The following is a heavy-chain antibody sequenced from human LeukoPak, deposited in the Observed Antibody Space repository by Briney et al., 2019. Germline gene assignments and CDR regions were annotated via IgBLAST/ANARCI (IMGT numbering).Heavy chain of an antibody. CDR2: ISSSSNYI. CDR1: EFSVGSNY. D-gene: IGHD2-21*02. V-gene: IGHV3-21*01. J-gene: IGHJ3*02. Sequence: PGGSLRLSCAASEFSVGSNYMTWVRQAPGKGLEWVSSISSSSNYISYADSVKGRFTISRDNAKNSLYLQMNSLRAEDTAVYYCAGELYCGGDWYAAPCAFDIWGQGTMVTVSS. CDR3: AGELYCGGDWYAAPCAFDI.